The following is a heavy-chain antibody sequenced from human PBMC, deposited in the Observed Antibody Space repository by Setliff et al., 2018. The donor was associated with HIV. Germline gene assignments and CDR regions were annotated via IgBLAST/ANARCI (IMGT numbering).Heavy chain of an antibody. J-gene: IGHJ6*04. CDR1: GGSITSGGYY. CDR3: ARGVGEQLDV. V-gene: IGHV4-61*08. CDR2: IYTSGST. Sequence: SETLSLTCSVSGGSITSGGYYWSWIRQHPGKGLEWIGYIYTSGSTNYNPSLKSRVTISVDTSKNQFSLKLSSVTAADTAVYYCARGVGEQLDVWGKGTTVTVSS.